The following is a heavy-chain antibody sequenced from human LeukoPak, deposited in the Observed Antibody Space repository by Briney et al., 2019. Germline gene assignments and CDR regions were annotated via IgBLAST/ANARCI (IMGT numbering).Heavy chain of an antibody. CDR3: ATYSGSYSTDY. Sequence: ASVKVSCKASGYTFTAYYLHWVRQAPGQGLEWMAWINPNSGGTDCAQKFQGRVTVTRDTSVSTAYMELSSLRSDDTAVYYCATYSGSYSTDYWGQGTLVTVSS. D-gene: IGHD1-26*01. V-gene: IGHV1-2*02. CDR2: INPNSGGT. J-gene: IGHJ4*02. CDR1: GYTFTAYY.